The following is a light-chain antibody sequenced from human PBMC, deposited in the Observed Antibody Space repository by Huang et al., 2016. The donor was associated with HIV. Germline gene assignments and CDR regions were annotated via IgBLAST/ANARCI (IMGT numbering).Light chain of an antibody. V-gene: IGKV3-11*01. Sequence: EILLTQSPVTLSLSPGERATLSCRASQSVTTYLAWYQQKPGQAPRLLIYDASNRATGIPARFSGSGSGTDFTLTISSLEPEDCAVYYCQQRYNWPPITFGQGTRLEIK. CDR2: DAS. CDR3: QQRYNWPPIT. J-gene: IGKJ5*01. CDR1: QSVTTY.